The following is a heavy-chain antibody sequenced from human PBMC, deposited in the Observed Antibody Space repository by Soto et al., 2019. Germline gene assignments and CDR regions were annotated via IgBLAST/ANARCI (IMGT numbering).Heavy chain of an antibody. D-gene: IGHD5-12*01. J-gene: IGHJ2*01. Sequence: SVEVSCKASGGTFSSYAISWVRQAPGQGLEWMGGIIPIFGTANYAQKFQGRVTITADKSTSTAYMELSSLRSEDTAVYYCARDGDGYNSHWYFDLWGRGTLVTVSS. V-gene: IGHV1-69*06. CDR1: GGTFSSYA. CDR2: IIPIFGTA. CDR3: ARDGDGYNSHWYFDL.